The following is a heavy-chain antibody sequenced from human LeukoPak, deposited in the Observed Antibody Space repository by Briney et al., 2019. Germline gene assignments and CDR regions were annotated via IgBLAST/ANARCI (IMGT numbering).Heavy chain of an antibody. CDR1: GYTFTGYY. CDR3: ARSSFPIPTDIDDSSGYTGDLGY. Sequence: APVKVSCKASGYTFTGYYMHWVRQAPGQGLEWMGWINPNSGGTNYAQKFQGRVTMTRDTSISTAYMELSSLRSEDMAVYYCARSSFPIPTDIDDSSGYTGDLGYWGQGTLVTVSS. J-gene: IGHJ4*02. D-gene: IGHD3-22*01. CDR2: INPNSGGT. V-gene: IGHV1-2*02.